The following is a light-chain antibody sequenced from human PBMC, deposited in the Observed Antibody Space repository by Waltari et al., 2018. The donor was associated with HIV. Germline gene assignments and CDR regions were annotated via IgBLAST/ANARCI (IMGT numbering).Light chain of an antibody. CDR1: ARTFAGYTF. J-gene: IGLJ2*01. Sequence: FALLRPPPVSGPLGRPSPSPALGPARTFAGYTFSPWYQQHPGKAPKLMIYDVSNRPSGVSNRFSGSKSGNTASLTISGLQAEDEADYYCSSYTSSSTLVVFGGGTKLTVL. CDR2: DVS. V-gene: IGLV2-14*03. CDR3: SSYTSSSTLVV.